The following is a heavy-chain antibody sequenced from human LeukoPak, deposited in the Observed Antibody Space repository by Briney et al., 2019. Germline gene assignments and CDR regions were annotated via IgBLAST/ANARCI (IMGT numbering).Heavy chain of an antibody. Sequence: PSETLSLTCTVSGVSISSTSYCWGWIRQPPGKGLEWIGSIYYSGRTYYNPSLKSRLTVSVDTPKNQSSLKLSSVTAADTAVYYCAQSLGASTWFGNWFDPWGQGTLVTVSS. CDR1: GVSISSTSYC. J-gene: IGHJ5*02. V-gene: IGHV4-39*01. D-gene: IGHD3-10*01. CDR2: IYYSGRT. CDR3: AQSLGASTWFGNWFDP.